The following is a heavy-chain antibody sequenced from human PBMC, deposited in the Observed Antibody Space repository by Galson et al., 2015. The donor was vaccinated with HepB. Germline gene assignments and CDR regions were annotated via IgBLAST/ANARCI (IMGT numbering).Heavy chain of an antibody. CDR1: GFTFSSYG. D-gene: IGHD4-23*01. CDR3: AKDEDNSPNHSNAPSGY. Sequence: SLRLSCAASGFTFSSYGMHWVRQAPGKGLEWVAVISYDGSNKYYADSVKGRFTISRDNSKNTLYLQMNSLRAEDTAVYYCAKDEDNSPNHSNAPSGYWGQGTLVTVSS. V-gene: IGHV3-30*18. J-gene: IGHJ4*02. CDR2: ISYDGSNK.